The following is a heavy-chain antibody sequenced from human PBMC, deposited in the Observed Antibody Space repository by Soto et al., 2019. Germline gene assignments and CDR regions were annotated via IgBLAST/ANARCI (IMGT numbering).Heavy chain of an antibody. J-gene: IGHJ4*02. Sequence: GGSLRLSCAASGFPFSSYWMSWVRQAPGKGLEWVANIKQDGSEKYYVDSVKGRFTISRDNAKNSLYLQMNSLRAEDTAVYYCARFLGFWSGYSDYWGQGTLVTVSS. CDR3: ARFLGFWSGYSDY. V-gene: IGHV3-7*01. CDR2: IKQDGSEK. CDR1: GFPFSSYW. D-gene: IGHD3-3*01.